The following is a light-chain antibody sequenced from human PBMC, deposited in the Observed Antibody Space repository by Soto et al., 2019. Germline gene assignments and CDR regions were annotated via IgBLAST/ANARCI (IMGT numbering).Light chain of an antibody. V-gene: IGKV3-20*01. CDR3: QQYGSSSYT. CDR2: GAS. Sequence: EIVLTQSPGTLSLSPGERATLSCRASQSVSSTYLAWYQQNPGQAPRLLIYGASSSATGIPDRFSGSGSGADFTLTISRLEPEDVAVYFCQQYGSSSYTFGQGTNLEIK. J-gene: IGKJ2*01. CDR1: QSVSSTY.